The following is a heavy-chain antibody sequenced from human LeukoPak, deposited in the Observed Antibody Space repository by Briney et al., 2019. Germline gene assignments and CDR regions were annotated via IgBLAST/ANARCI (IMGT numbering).Heavy chain of an antibody. CDR2: IYTSGST. Sequence: PSETLSLTCTVSGGSISSYDWSWIRQPAGKGLEGIGRIYTSGSTNYNPSLKSRVTMSVDTSKNQFSLKLSSVTAADTAVYYCARGADIVVVPAATPAPNGMDVWGQGTTVTVSS. D-gene: IGHD2-2*01. V-gene: IGHV4-4*07. J-gene: IGHJ6*02. CDR3: ARGADIVVVPAATPAPNGMDV. CDR1: GGSISSYD.